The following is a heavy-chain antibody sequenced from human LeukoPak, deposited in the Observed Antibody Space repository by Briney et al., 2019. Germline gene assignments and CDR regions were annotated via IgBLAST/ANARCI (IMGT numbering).Heavy chain of an antibody. CDR3: AKDFYDYVWGNYRSSFDY. V-gene: IGHV3-9*01. J-gene: IGHJ4*02. Sequence: GRSLRLSCAASGFTFDDYAMHWVRQAPGKGLEWVSGISWNSGSIGYADSVKGRFTISRDNAKNSLYLQMNSLRAEDTALYYCAKDFYDYVWGNYRSSFDYWGQGTLVTVSS. D-gene: IGHD3-16*02. CDR2: ISWNSGSI. CDR1: GFTFDDYA.